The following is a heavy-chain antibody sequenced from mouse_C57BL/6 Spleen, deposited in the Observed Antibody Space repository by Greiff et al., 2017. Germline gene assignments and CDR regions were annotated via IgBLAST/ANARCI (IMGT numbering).Heavy chain of an antibody. CDR1: GYAFTNYL. CDR2: INPGSGGT. Sequence: VQLQESGAELVRPGTSVKVSCKASGYAFTNYLIEWVKQRPGQGLEWIGVINPGSGGTNYNEKFKGKATLTADKSSSTAYMQLSSLTSEDSTVYFCARSSSGYVNYAMDYWGQGTSVTVSS. D-gene: IGHD3-2*02. J-gene: IGHJ4*01. V-gene: IGHV1-54*01. CDR3: ARSSSGYVNYAMDY.